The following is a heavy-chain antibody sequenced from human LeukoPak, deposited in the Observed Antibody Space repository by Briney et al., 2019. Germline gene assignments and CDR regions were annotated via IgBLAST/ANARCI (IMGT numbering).Heavy chain of an antibody. D-gene: IGHD3-16*01. CDR1: GFTVTVNY. J-gene: IGHJ4*02. CDR2: IYKSGTI. Sequence: SGGSLRLSCAVSGFTVTVNYMSWVRQAPGKGLEWVSIIYKSGTISYADSVKGRFIISRDGSTNTVSLLMTSLRVEDTAVYYCAADFYTSYHLGYWGQGTLVTVSS. V-gene: IGHV3-66*01. CDR3: AADFYTSYHLGY.